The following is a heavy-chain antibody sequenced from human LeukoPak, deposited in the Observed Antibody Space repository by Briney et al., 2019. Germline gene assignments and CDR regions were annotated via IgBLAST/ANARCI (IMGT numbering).Heavy chain of an antibody. V-gene: IGHV4-61*02. Sequence: SETLSLTCTVSGGSISSGSYYWSWIRQPAGKGLEWIGRIYTSGSTNYNPSLKSRVTISVDTSKNQFSLKLSSVTAADAAVYYCARGGTYYYGSGSSRAFDIWGQGTMVTVSS. CDR3: ARGGTYYYGSGSSRAFDI. D-gene: IGHD3-10*01. CDR2: IYTSGST. J-gene: IGHJ3*02. CDR1: GGSISSGSYY.